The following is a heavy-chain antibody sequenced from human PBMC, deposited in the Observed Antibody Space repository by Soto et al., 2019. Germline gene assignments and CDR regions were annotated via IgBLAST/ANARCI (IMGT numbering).Heavy chain of an antibody. CDR1: GVTFNTHW. V-gene: IGHV3-74*01. CDR2: IYFDGITT. CDR3: ASGGAMGVDY. J-gene: IGHJ4*02. D-gene: IGHD1-26*01. Sequence: EVQLVDSGGGVVQPGGALRLSCTASGVTFNTHWMRWVRQAPGKGLVWVSRIYFDGITTNYADSVKGRLTVSRDNAKNTVYLHVNTLRDEDTAVYYCASGGAMGVDYWGQGTLVTVSS.